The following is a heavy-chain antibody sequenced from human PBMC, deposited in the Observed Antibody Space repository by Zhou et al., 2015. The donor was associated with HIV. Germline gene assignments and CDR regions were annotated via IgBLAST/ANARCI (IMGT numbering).Heavy chain of an antibody. CDR2: IIPILGIA. CDR1: GGTFSSYT. J-gene: IGHJ3*02. CDR3: AQPRRGAENAFDI. Sequence: QVQLVQSGAEVKKPGSSVKVSCKASGGTFSSYTISWVRQAPGQGLEWMGRIIPILGIANYAQKFQGRVTITADKSTSTAYMELSSLRSEDTAVYYCAQPRRGAENAFDIWGQGTMVTVSS. D-gene: IGHD3-10*01. V-gene: IGHV1-69*02.